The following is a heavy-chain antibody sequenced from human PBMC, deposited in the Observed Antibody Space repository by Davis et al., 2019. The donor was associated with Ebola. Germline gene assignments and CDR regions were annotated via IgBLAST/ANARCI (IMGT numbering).Heavy chain of an antibody. V-gene: IGHV4-59*01. J-gene: IGHJ3*02. Sequence: GSLRLSCTVSRGPISSFFWSWIWQSPGKGLEWIGYIYYTGSTNYNPSLKSRVTISVDTSKNQFSLKMISVTAAETAMYYCARSLEYSDAFDIWGQGTMVTVSS. CDR2: IYYTGST. CDR3: ARSLEYSDAFDI. CDR1: RGPISSFF. D-gene: IGHD4-11*01.